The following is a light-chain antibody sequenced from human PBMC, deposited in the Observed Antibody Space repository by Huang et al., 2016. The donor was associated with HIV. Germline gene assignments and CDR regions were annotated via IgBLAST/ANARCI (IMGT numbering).Light chain of an antibody. J-gene: IGKJ3*01. CDR3: QQSYSTLLFT. V-gene: IGKV1-39*01. CDR2: GAS. CDR1: QSIKQY. Sequence: DIQMTQSPSSLSASVGVRVTITCRASQSIKQYLNWYQQKPGKAPKLLIYGASSLQSGVPSRFSGSGSGTDFTLTISSLQPEDFATYYCQQSYSTLLFTFGPGTKVDI.